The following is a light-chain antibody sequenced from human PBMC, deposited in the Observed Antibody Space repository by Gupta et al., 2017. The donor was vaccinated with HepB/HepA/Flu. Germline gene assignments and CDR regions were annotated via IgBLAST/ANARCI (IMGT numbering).Light chain of an antibody. CDR1: KSVSSIS. J-gene: IGKJ4*01. V-gene: IGKV3-20*01. CDR2: GAY. Sequence: EIVLTQSPGSLSLSPGERATLSCRASKSVSSISLAWYQQKPGQPPRLLIFGAYKRADGSPDRFSGSGYGTDFTLTSSPRENEDVALYYGQQDYTSITFGRGTKVDIK. CDR3: QQDYTSIT.